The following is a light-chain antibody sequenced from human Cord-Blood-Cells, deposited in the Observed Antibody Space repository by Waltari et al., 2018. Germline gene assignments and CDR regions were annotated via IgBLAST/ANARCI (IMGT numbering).Light chain of an antibody. CDR2: AAS. CDR3: QQLNSYPPT. J-gene: IGKJ1*01. V-gene: IGKV1-9*01. Sequence: IQLTQSPSSLSASVGARVTITCRASQGISSYLVWYQQKPGKAPKLLIYAASTLQSGVPSRFSGSGSGTDFTLTISSLQPEDFATYYCQQLNSYPPTFGQGTKVEIK. CDR1: QGISSY.